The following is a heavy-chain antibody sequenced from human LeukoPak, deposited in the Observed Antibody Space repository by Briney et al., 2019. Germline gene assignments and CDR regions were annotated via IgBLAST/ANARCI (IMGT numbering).Heavy chain of an antibody. D-gene: IGHD3-9*01. CDR3: ARDIGIRYFDY. V-gene: IGHV3-30-3*01. J-gene: IGHJ4*02. CDR1: GFTFSRYA. CDR2: ISYDGSKK. Sequence: QPGGSLRLSCAASGFTFSRYAFHWVRQAPGKGLEWVAVISYDGSKKYYADSVKGRFTISRDNSKNTLYLQMNSLRAEDTAVYYCARDIGIRYFDYWGQGTLVTVSS.